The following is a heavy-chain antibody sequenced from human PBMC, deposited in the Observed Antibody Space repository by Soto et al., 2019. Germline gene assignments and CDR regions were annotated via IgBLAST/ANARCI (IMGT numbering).Heavy chain of an antibody. J-gene: IGHJ6*02. CDR2: IWYDGSNK. D-gene: IGHD4-17*01. CDR1: GFTFSSYG. V-gene: IGHV3-33*01. CDR3: ARDDYGGNGPSDYYYGMDV. Sequence: QVQLVESGGGVVQPGRSLRLSCAASGFTFSSYGMHWVRQAPGKGLECVAVIWYDGSNKYYADSVKGRFTISRDNSKNTLYLQMNSLRAEDTAVYYCARDDYGGNGPSDYYYGMDVWGQGTTVTVSS.